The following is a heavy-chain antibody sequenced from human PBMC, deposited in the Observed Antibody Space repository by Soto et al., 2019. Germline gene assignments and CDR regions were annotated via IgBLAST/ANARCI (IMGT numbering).Heavy chain of an antibody. CDR2: ISSSGSTI. V-gene: IGHV3-48*03. Sequence: VGSLRLSCAASGFTFSSYEMNWVRQAQGKGLEWVSYISSSGSTIYYADSVKGRFTISRDNAKNSLYLQMNSPRAEDTAVYYCARGGLLFYFDYWGQGTLVTVSS. CDR3: ARGGLLFYFDY. J-gene: IGHJ4*02. D-gene: IGHD3-10*01. CDR1: GFTFSSYE.